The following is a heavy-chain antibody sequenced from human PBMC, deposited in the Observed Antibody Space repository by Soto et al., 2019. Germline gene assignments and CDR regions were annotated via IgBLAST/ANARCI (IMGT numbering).Heavy chain of an antibody. J-gene: IGHJ6*02. V-gene: IGHV3-23*01. D-gene: IGHD2-2*01. CDR2: ISGSGGST. CDR1: GFTFSSYA. Sequence: EVQLLESGGGLVQPGGSLRLSCAASGFTFSSYAMSWVRQTPGKGLEWVSVISGSGGSTYNADSVKGRFTISRDKSKNTLYLQMNSLRADDTAVYYCAKDHASSRTWYYYGMDVWGQGTTVTVS. CDR3: AKDHASSRTWYYYGMDV.